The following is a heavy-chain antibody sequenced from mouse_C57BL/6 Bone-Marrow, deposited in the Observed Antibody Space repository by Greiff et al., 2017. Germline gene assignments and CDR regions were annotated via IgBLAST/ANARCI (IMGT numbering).Heavy chain of an antibody. D-gene: IGHD1-1*01. CDR2: INPRSGNT. Sequence: VQLKESGAELARPGASVKLSCKASGYTFTSYGISWVKQRTGQGLEWIGEINPRSGNTYYNEKFKGKATLTADKSSSTAYMELRSLTSEDSAVYFGARSRYYGSKGYFDYWGQGTTLTVSS. CDR1: GYTFTSYG. V-gene: IGHV1-81*01. CDR3: ARSRYYGSKGYFDY. J-gene: IGHJ2*01.